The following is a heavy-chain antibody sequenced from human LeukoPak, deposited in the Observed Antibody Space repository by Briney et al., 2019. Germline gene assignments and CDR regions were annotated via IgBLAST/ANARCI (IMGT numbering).Heavy chain of an antibody. Sequence: QTGGSLRLSCAASGFTFTTYWMTWVRQAPGKGLEWVASINQDGTEKYYVDSVKGRFFISRDNLKNTVYLQMSSLRIEDTAVYFCAREGSGLVIHAFDIWGLGTMVTVSS. V-gene: IGHV3-7*01. J-gene: IGHJ3*02. CDR3: AREGSGLVIHAFDI. D-gene: IGHD3/OR15-3a*01. CDR2: INQDGTEK. CDR1: GFTFTTYW.